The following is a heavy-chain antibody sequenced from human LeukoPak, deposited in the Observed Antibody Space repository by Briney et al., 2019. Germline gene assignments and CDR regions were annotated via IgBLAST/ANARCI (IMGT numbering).Heavy chain of an antibody. CDR2: IYYSGST. V-gene: IGHV4-59*08. J-gene: IGHJ4*02. D-gene: IGHD6-13*01. CDR3: ARLIAAAPDY. CDR1: GGSISSYY. Sequence: PSETLSLTCTVSGGSISSYYWSWIRQPPGKGLEWIGYIYYSGSTNYSPSLKSRVTISVDTSKNQFSLKLSSVTAADTAVYYCARLIAAAPDYWGQGTLVTVSS.